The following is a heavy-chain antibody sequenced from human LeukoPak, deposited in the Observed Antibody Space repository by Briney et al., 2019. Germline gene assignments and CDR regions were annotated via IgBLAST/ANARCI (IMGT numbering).Heavy chain of an antibody. V-gene: IGHV3-30*02. CDR3: AKEYGYDYNYYYSMDV. Sequence: GGSLRLSCAASGFTFSSYGIHWVRQAPGKGRGWVAFIRYDGSNKYHAASVKGRFTISRDNSKNTVYLQMNSLRAEDTAVYFCAKEYGYDYNYYYSMDVWGKGTTVTISS. J-gene: IGHJ6*03. D-gene: IGHD1-1*01. CDR2: IRYDGSNK. CDR1: GFTFSSYG.